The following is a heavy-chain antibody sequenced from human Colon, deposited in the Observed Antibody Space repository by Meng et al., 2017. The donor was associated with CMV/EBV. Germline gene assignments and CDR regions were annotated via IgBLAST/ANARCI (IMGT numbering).Heavy chain of an antibody. CDR2: INPSGGST. V-gene: IGHV1-46*01. D-gene: IGHD4-23*01. J-gene: IGHJ4*02. CDR1: GYTFTSYY. Sequence: ASVKVSCKASGYTFTSYYMHWVRQAPGQGLEWMGIINPSGGSTSYAQKFQGRVTMTRDTSTSTVYMELSSLRSEDTAVYYCAKLVSTAVVKEYFDHWGQGTLVTVSS. CDR3: AKLVSTAVVKEYFDH.